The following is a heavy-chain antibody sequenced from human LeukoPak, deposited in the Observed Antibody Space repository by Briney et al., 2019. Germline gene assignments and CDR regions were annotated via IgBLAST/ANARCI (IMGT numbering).Heavy chain of an antibody. CDR1: DGPIRSHY. D-gene: IGHD2-15*01. Sequence: PSETLFLTCTVSDGPIRSHYCTWIRQSPLKVLGWVGDISNSRSTKYNPSLKSRVTISIDTSKSQFSLRLTSVTAADTAVYYCGRDALVGYFSYYYIDVWGKGTTVTVSS. J-gene: IGHJ6*03. CDR2: ISNSRST. CDR3: GRDALVGYFSYYYIDV. V-gene: IGHV4-59*11.